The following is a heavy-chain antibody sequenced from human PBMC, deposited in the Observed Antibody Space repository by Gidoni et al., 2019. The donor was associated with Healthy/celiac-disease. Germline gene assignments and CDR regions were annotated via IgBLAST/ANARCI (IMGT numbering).Heavy chain of an antibody. Sequence: EVQLVESGGGLVQPGGSLRLSCSASGFTFSSYWMSWVRQAPGKGLGWVANIKQDGSEKDYGDSVKGRFTISRDNAKNSLYLQMNSLRAEDTAVYYCAREKPRAFSDAFDIWGQGTMVTVSS. CDR1: GFTFSSYW. CDR3: AREKPRAFSDAFDI. J-gene: IGHJ3*02. V-gene: IGHV3-7*04. CDR2: IKQDGSEK.